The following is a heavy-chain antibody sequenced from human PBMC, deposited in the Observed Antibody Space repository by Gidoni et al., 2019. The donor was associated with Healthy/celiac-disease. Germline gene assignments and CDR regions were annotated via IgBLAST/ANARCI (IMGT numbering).Heavy chain of an antibody. CDR2: ISSNGVST. V-gene: IGHV3-64D*06. J-gene: IGHJ4*02. Sequence: PGKGLEYVSAISSNGVSTYYAESVKGRFTISRDKSKNTLYLQMSRLRAEDTAVYYCVKAAVAGGGWGQGTLVTVSS. CDR3: VKAAVAGGG. D-gene: IGHD6-19*01.